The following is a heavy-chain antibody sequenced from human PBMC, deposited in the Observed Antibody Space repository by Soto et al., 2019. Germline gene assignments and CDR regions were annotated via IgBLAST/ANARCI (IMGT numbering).Heavy chain of an antibody. J-gene: IGHJ4*02. Sequence: QVQLVESGGGVVQPGRSLRLSCAASGFTFSSYGMHWVRQAPGKGLEWVAVIWYDGSNKYYADSVKGRFTISRDNSKNTLYLQMNSLRAEDTAVYYCARDRGGAAAGTLDYWGQGTLVTVSS. CDR3: ARDRGGAAAGTLDY. CDR1: GFTFSSYG. CDR2: IWYDGSNK. D-gene: IGHD6-13*01. V-gene: IGHV3-33*01.